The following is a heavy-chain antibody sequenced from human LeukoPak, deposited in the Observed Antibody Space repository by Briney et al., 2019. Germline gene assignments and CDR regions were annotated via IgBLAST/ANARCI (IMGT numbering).Heavy chain of an antibody. J-gene: IGHJ3*02. Sequence: PSETLSLTCTVSGGSISGYYWSWIRQPPGKTLEWIGYIYYSGSTNYNPSLKSRVTMSVDTSKNQFSLNLRSVTAADTAMYFCARHVYSYGLRDAFDIWGQGTMATVSS. CDR3: ARHVYSYGLRDAFDI. CDR1: GGSISGYY. CDR2: IYYSGST. V-gene: IGHV4-59*08. D-gene: IGHD3-10*01.